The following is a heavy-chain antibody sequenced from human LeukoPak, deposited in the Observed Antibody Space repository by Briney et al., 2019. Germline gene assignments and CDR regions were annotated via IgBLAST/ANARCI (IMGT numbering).Heavy chain of an antibody. D-gene: IGHD1-26*01. J-gene: IGHJ4*02. V-gene: IGHV3-21*01. Sequence: PEGSLRLSCAASGFTFSSYSMNWVRQAPGKGLEWVSSISSSSGSIYYADSVKGRFTISRDNAKNSLYLQMDSLRAEDTALYYCARFSGNYAIFDYWGQGILVTVSS. CDR3: ARFSGNYAIFDY. CDR2: ISSSSGSI. CDR1: GFTFSSYS.